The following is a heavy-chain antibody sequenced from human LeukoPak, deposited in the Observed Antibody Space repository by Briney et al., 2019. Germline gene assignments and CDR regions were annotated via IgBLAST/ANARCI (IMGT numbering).Heavy chain of an antibody. Sequence: PGGSLRLSCSASGFTFSSYPMHWVRQAPGKGLEWVPTISGRGDSTYYADSVKGRFTISRDNSRNTLYLQMNTLRAEDTAVYYCAKAIAAPVWYFDLWGRGTLVTVSS. D-gene: IGHD6-13*01. CDR2: ISGRGDST. CDR3: AKAIAAPVWYFDL. V-gene: IGHV3-23*01. CDR1: GFTFSSYP. J-gene: IGHJ2*01.